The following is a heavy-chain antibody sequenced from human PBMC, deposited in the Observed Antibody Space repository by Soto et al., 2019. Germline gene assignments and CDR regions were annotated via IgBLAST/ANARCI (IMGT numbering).Heavy chain of an antibody. CDR3: ATKDSSGYYYAH. CDR2: INHSGST. D-gene: IGHD3-22*01. V-gene: IGHV4-34*02. J-gene: IGHJ4*02. CDR1: GGSFSGYY. Sequence: QVQLQQWGAGLLKPSETLSLTCAVYGGSFSGYYWRWIRQPPGKGLEWIGEINHSGSTNYNPSLKSRVTVSVDTSKNQFSLKLSSVTAADMAVYYCATKDSSGYYYAHWGQGTLVTVSS.